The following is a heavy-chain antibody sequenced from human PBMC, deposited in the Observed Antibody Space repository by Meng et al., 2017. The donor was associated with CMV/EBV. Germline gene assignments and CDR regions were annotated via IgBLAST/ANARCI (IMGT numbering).Heavy chain of an antibody. CDR2: IYYSGST. Sequence: SETLSLTCTVSGGSVSSGSYYWSWIRQPSGKGLEWIGYIYYSGSTNYNPSLKSRVTISVDTSKNQFSLKLSSVTAADTAVYYCARQTSSYYDFWSGFNWFDPWGQGTLVTVSS. CDR1: GGSVSSGSYY. V-gene: IGHV4-61*01. D-gene: IGHD3-3*01. CDR3: ARQTSSYYDFWSGFNWFDP. J-gene: IGHJ5*02.